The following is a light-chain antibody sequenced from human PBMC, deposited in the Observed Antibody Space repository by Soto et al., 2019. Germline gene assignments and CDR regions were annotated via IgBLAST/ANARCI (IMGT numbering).Light chain of an antibody. CDR2: DAS. J-gene: IGKJ4*01. CDR1: QSVNTF. Sequence: DIVLTQSPATLSLSPGERATLSCRASQSVNTFLAWYQQKPGQAPRLLISDASNRATGIPARFSGSGSGTDFTLTISSREPEDVAVYYCQQRFNWPALTFGGGTKVEIK. CDR3: QQRFNWPALT. V-gene: IGKV3-11*01.